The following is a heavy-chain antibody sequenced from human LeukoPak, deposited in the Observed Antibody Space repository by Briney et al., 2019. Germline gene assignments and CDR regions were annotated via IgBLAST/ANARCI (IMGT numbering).Heavy chain of an antibody. CDR1: GYSISSDYY. J-gene: IGHJ3*02. V-gene: IGHV4-38-2*02. Sequence: SETLSLTCTVSGYSISSDYYWGWIRQPPGKGLEWIGSISHRGSTYYSPSLKSRVTISLDTSRNQFSLKLNSVTAADTAVYYCAKSNGYGLVDIWGQGTMVAVSS. CDR3: AKSNGYGLVDI. CDR2: ISHRGST. D-gene: IGHD3-10*01.